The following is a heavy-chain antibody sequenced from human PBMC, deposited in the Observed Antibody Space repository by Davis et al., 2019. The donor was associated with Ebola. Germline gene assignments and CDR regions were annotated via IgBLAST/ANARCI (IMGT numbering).Heavy chain of an antibody. CDR1: GGTFSSYA. J-gene: IGHJ6*03. V-gene: IGHV1-69*13. CDR2: IIPIFGTA. D-gene: IGHD2-2*01. Sequence: SVTVSCKASGGTFSSYAISWVRQAPGQGLEWMGGIIPIFGTANYAQKFQGRVTITADESTSTAYMELSSLRSEDTAVYYCARVDSSSTSRAYYYYMDVWGKGTTVTVSS. CDR3: ARVDSSSTSRAYYYYMDV.